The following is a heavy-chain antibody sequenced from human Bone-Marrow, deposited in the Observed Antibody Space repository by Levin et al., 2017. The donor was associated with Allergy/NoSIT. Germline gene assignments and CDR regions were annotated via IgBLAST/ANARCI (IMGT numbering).Heavy chain of an antibody. CDR2: IKQDGSEK. J-gene: IGHJ4*02. V-gene: IGHV3-7*01. Sequence: GGSLRLSCAASGFTFSSYWMSWVRQAPGKGLEWVANIKQDGSEKYYVDSVKGRFTISRDNAKNSLYLQMNILRAEDTAVYYCANLLGVGGYYDDPLFDYWGQGTLVTVSS. CDR3: ANLLGVGGYYDDPLFDY. CDR1: GFTFSSYW. D-gene: IGHD3-22*01.